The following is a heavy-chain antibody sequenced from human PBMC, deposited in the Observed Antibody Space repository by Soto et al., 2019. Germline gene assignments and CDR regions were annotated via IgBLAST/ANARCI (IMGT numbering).Heavy chain of an antibody. D-gene: IGHD1-26*01. CDR1: GDTVSSNRAA. CDR3: ERELDSATYPLPFDF. V-gene: IGHV6-1*01. CDR2: TFYNSQWYN. Sequence: SQTLSLTCAISGDTVSSNRAAWNWIRQSPSRGLEWLGRTFYNSQWYNDYAESVKSRIIINPDTSNNLFSLHLKSVTPEDTAVSFCERELDSATYPLPFDFWGQGTLVTVSS. J-gene: IGHJ4*02.